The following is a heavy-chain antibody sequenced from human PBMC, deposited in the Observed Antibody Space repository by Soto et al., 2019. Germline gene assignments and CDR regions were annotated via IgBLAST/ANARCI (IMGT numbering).Heavy chain of an antibody. D-gene: IGHD6-13*01. J-gene: IGHJ4*02. CDR3: ARDTATRGYSGSWPVDY. CDR2: ISAYNGNT. Sequence: QVQLVQSGAEVKKPGASVKVSCKASGYTFTSYGISWVRQAPGQGLEWMGWISAYNGNTNYAQKLQGRVTMTSDTTTSTAYMELRSLRSDDAAVYYCARDTATRGYSGSWPVDYWGQGTLVTVSS. V-gene: IGHV1-18*01. CDR1: GYTFTSYG.